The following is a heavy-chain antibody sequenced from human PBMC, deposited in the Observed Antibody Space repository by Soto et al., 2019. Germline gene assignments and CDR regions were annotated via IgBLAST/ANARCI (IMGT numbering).Heavy chain of an antibody. V-gene: IGHV4-61*01. CDR1: GGSFKSGSYS. CDR2: VYHTGRT. J-gene: IGHJ4*02. Sequence: QVQLQESGPGLVKPSETLSLNGTVSGGSFKSGSYSWSWIRQPPGKGLEWIGYVYHTGRTSYNPSLKSRVSISMDTSKNQFSLNLDSVTAADTAVYFCARDFAYFDSWGQGTLVTVSS. CDR3: ARDFAYFDS. D-gene: IGHD3-3*01.